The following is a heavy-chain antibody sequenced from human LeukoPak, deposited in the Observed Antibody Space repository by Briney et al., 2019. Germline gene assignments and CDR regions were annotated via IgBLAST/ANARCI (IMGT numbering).Heavy chain of an antibody. Sequence: GGSLRLSCAASGFNFNIYGMQWVRQAPGKGLEWVAAIWYDGSHKYYADSVKGRFTISRDNAENSLYLQMNSLRAEDTAVYYCAREGVHCSGRSCLKAYWGQGTQVTVSS. CDR2: IWYDGSHK. CDR3: AREGVHCSGRSCLKAY. D-gene: IGHD2-15*01. CDR1: GFNFNIYG. V-gene: IGHV3-33*01. J-gene: IGHJ4*02.